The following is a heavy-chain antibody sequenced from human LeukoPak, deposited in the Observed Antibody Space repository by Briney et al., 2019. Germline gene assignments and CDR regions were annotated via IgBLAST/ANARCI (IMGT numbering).Heavy chain of an antibody. CDR2: FYSGGST. D-gene: IGHD6-13*01. CDR3: ARGRVSVYSSSWYYDY. J-gene: IGHJ4*02. V-gene: IGHV3-66*01. Sequence: GGSLRLSCAASGFTVSSNYMSGVRQAPGKGREGVSVFYSGGSTYYADSVKGKFTISRDNSKNTLYLQMNSLRAEDTAVYYCARGRVSVYSSSWYYDYWGQGTLVTVSS. CDR1: GFTVSSNY.